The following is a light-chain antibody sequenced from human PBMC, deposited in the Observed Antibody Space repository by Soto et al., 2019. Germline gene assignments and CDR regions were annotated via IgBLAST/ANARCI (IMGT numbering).Light chain of an antibody. V-gene: IGLV2-14*03. J-gene: IGLJ3*02. Sequence: QSALTQPASVSGSPGQSITISCTGTSSDVGGYNYVSWYQHHPGKAPKVIIYDVSNRPSRVSNRFSGSKSGNTASLTISGLQAEDEADYYCSSYTSSSTWVFGGGTKLTVL. CDR2: DVS. CDR3: SSYTSSSTWV. CDR1: SSDVGGYNY.